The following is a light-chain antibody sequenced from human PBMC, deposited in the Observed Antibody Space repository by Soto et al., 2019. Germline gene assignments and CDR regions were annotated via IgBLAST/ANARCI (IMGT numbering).Light chain of an antibody. CDR2: AAS. CDR1: ESIARH. V-gene: IGKV1-39*01. Sequence: DIQMTQSPSSLSASVGDRVTITCRASESIARHLNWYQQKPGKAPKLLIYAASSLQNGVPSRFRGGGSGTDFTLTIRNLHPKNFATYYCHQIYSTLSIPSGKGTRRKIK. CDR3: HQIYSTLSIP. J-gene: IGKJ5*01.